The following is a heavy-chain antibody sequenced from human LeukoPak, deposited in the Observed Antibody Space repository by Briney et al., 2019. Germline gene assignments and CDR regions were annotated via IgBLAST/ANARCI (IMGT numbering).Heavy chain of an antibody. CDR2: ISSSSSTI. CDR1: GFTFSSYS. Sequence: PGGSLRLSCAASGFTFSSYSMNWVRQAPGKGLEWVSYISSSSSTIYYADSVKGRFTISRDNAKNSLYLQMNSLRDEDTAVYYCARDAWGYCSSTSCRNWFDPWGQGTLVTVSS. D-gene: IGHD2-2*01. J-gene: IGHJ5*02. CDR3: ARDAWGYCSSTSCRNWFDP. V-gene: IGHV3-48*02.